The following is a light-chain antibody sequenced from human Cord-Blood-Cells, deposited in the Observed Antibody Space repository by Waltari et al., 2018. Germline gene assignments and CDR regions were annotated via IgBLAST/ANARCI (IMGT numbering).Light chain of an antibody. V-gene: IGKV1-39*01. CDR2: AAS. J-gene: IGKJ3*01. CDR1: QSISSY. Sequence: DIQLTQPPSSPSASVGDRVTITGRASQSISSYLNGYQQKPGKAPKLLIYAASSLQSGVPSRFSGSGSGTDFTLTISSLQPEDFATYYCQQSYSTPFTFGPGTKVDIK. CDR3: QQSYSTPFT.